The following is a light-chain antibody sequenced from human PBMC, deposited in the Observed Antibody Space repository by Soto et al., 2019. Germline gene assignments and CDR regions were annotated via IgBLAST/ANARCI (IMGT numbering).Light chain of an antibody. CDR1: QSISSW. V-gene: IGKV1-5*01. J-gene: IGKJ3*01. Sequence: DIQMTQSPSTLSASVGDRVTITCRASQSISSWLAWYQQKPGKAPKLLIYDASSLESGVPSRFSGSGSETEFTLTISSLQPDDFAIYYCQQYNSYSATFGPGTKVDVK. CDR3: QQYNSYSAT. CDR2: DAS.